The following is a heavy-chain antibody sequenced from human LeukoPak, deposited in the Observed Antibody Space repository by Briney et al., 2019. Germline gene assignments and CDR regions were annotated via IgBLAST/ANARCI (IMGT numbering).Heavy chain of an antibody. CDR1: GYTFTGYY. J-gene: IGHJ4*02. V-gene: IGHV1-2*02. CDR3: ATAPAEYDYYFDY. D-gene: IGHD6-6*01. Sequence: ASVKVSCKASGYTFTGYYMHWVRQAPGQGLEWMGWINPNSGGTNYAQKLQGRVTMTTDTSTSTAYMELRSLRSEDTAVYYCATAPAEYDYYFDYWGQGTLVTVSS. CDR2: INPNSGGT.